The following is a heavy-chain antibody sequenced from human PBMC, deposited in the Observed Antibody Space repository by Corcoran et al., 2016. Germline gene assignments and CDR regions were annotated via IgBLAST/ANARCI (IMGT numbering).Heavy chain of an antibody. CDR1: GFTFSSYG. D-gene: IGHD6-19*01. V-gene: IGHV3-30*18. J-gene: IGHJ4*02. CDR2: ISYDGKVQ. CDR3: AKERTAKRAVADYC. Sequence: QVQLVESGGGVVQPGRSLRLSCAASGFTFSSYGMHWVRQAPGKGLEWVAVISYDGKVQFYADSVKGRFSISRDNSKNTLYLQMNSLRAEDTAVYYCAKERTAKRAVADYCWGQGTLVTVSS.